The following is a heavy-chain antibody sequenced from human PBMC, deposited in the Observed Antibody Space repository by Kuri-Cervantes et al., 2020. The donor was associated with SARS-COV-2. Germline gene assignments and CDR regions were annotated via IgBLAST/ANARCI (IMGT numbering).Heavy chain of an antibody. CDR2: IYTSGST. CDR3: ARGGYDFWSGYLFDP. V-gene: IGHV4-61*09. J-gene: IGHJ5*02. Sequence: SETLSLTCTVSGGSISSGSYYWSWIRQPAGKGLEWIGYIYTSGSTNYNPSLKSRVTISVDTSKNQFSLKLSSVTAADTAVYYCARGGYDFWSGYLFDPWGQGTLVTVSS. CDR1: GGSISSGSYY. D-gene: IGHD3-3*01.